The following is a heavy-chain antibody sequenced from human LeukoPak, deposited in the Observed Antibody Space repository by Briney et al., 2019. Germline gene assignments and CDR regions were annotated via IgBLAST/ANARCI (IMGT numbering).Heavy chain of an antibody. CDR3: AGYCYYDSSGYPHDAFDI. Sequence: SETLSLTCTVSGGSISSHYWSWIRQPPGKGLEWIGYIYYSGSTNYNPSLKSRVTISVDTSKNQFSLKLSSVTAADTAVYYCAGYCYYDSSGYPHDAFDIWGQGTMVTVSS. D-gene: IGHD3-22*01. V-gene: IGHV4-59*11. CDR1: GGSISSHY. J-gene: IGHJ3*02. CDR2: IYYSGST.